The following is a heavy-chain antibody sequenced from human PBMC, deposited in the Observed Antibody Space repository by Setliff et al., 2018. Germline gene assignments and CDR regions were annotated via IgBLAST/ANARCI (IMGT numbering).Heavy chain of an antibody. CDR1: GFTFSSYR. J-gene: IGHJ4*02. CDR2: IWDDGGNK. D-gene: IGHD2-15*01. Sequence: AASGFTFSSYRMHWVRQAPGKGLEWVAVIWDDGGNKYHADSVKGRFTISRDNSENTLYLQMNSLRPEDTAVYYCARTCSGSGCYAGLESWGQGTPVTVSS. V-gene: IGHV3-33*08. CDR3: ARTCSGSGCYAGLES.